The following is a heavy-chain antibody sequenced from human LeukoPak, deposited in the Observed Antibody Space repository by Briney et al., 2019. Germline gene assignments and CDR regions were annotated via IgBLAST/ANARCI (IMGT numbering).Heavy chain of an antibody. J-gene: IGHJ4*02. CDR2: IGFDGSEI. V-gene: IGHV3-30*02. CDR1: GFSFSTYG. D-gene: IGHD3-22*01. Sequence: GGSLRLSCAASGFSFSTYGMHWVRQAPGKGREWVAFIGFDGSEIRYAGSVKGRFPLSVENSNNTMYLQMSGHGEDVAAVYYCAKRGKDISGYYIYFDYWGQGTLVTVSS. CDR3: AKRGKDISGYYIYFDY.